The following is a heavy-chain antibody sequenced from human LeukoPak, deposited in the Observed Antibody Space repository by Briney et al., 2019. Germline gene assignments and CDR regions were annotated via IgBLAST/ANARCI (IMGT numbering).Heavy chain of an antibody. D-gene: IGHD3-22*01. CDR3: ARDTPNYYDSSTVTFDY. V-gene: IGHV4-4*07. J-gene: IGHJ4*02. CDR1: GGSISSYY. CDR2: IYTSGST. Sequence: SETLSLTCTVSGGSISSYYWSWIRQPAGKGLEWIGRIYTSGSTNYNPSLKSRVTMSVDTSKNQFSLKLSSVTAADTAVYYCARDTPNYYDSSTVTFDYWGQGTLVTVSS.